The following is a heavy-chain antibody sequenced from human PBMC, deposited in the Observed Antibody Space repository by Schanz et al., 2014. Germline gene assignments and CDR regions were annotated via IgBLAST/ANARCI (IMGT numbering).Heavy chain of an antibody. CDR3: ARALKGKVAIFGVIAAQNYYYMDV. D-gene: IGHD3-3*01. J-gene: IGHJ6*03. CDR2: MNPKTGNT. Sequence: QIQLVQSGPEVKKPGATVKVSCKASGYIFINSGISWVRQATGQGLEWMGWMNPKTGNTDHAQKFQGRVSMTWDTFTSTAYLDLSRLRSEDTGVYYCARALKGKVAIFGVIAAQNYYYMDVWGKGTTVTVSS. CDR1: GYIFINSG. V-gene: IGHV1-8*02.